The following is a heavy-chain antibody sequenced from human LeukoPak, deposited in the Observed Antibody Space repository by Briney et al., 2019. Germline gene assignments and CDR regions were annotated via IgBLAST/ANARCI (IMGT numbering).Heavy chain of an antibody. J-gene: IGHJ3*02. CDR3: ARLQANWDAFDI. D-gene: IGHD7-27*01. V-gene: IGHV3-23*01. CDR1: GFTFSFYA. CDR2: ISGSGGST. Sequence: QPGGSLRLSCAASGFTFSFYAMSWVRQAPGKGLEWVSAISGSGGSTYYADSVKGRFTISRDNSKNTLYLQMNSLRAEDTAVYYCARLQANWDAFDIWGQGTMVTVSS.